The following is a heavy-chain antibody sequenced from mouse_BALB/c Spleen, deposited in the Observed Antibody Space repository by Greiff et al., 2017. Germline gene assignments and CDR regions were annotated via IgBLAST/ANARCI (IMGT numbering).Heavy chain of an antibody. V-gene: IGHV5-17*02. CDR2: ISSGSSTI. D-gene: IGHD3-3*01. Sequence: EVKLVESGGGLVQPGGSRKLSCAASGFTFSSFGMHWVRQAPEKGLEWVAYISSGSSTIYYADTVKGRFTISRDNPKNTLFLQMTSLRSEDTAMYYCARSRVLGAMDYWGQGTSVTVSS. CDR3: ARSRVLGAMDY. J-gene: IGHJ4*01. CDR1: GFTFSSFG.